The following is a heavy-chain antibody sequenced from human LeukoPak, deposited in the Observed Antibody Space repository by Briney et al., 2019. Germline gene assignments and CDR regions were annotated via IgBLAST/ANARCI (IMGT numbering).Heavy chain of an antibody. V-gene: IGHV3-23*01. Sequence: GGSLRLSCTTSGFTFTNYAMSWVSQAPGKRLEWVSSISLTGANTYYADSVKGRFTISRDNSRNTLYLQMNSLRVEDTAVYSCAKCFSAGTGSCLGGDFDYWGQGTLVTGSS. D-gene: IGHD2-15*01. CDR2: ISLTGANT. J-gene: IGHJ4*02. CDR1: GFTFTNYA. CDR3: AKCFSAGTGSCLGGDFDY.